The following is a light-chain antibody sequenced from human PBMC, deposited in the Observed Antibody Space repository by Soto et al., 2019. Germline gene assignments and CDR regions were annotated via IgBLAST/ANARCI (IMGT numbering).Light chain of an antibody. J-gene: IGLJ3*02. V-gene: IGLV1-36*01. Sequence: QSVLTQPPSVSDAPRQTVTISCSGSSSNIGNNAVNWYQQLPGKAPKLLIYYDDVLPSGVSDRFSGSKSGTSASLAISGLQSEDEGDYYCSAWDDSLNVRVFGGGTKLTVL. CDR3: SAWDDSLNVRV. CDR1: SSNIGNNA. CDR2: YDD.